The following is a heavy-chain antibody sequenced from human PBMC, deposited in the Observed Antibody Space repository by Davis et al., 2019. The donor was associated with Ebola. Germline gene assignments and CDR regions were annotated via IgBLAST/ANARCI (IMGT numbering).Heavy chain of an antibody. D-gene: IGHD6-19*01. V-gene: IGHV4-59*11. CDR3: AREASSGWYGGGYYYYGMDV. J-gene: IGHJ6*02. Sequence: MPSETLSLTCTVSGGSISSHYWSWIRQLPGKGLEWIGYIYYSGSTNYNPSLKSRVTISGDTSKNQFSLKVNSVTAADTAVYYCAREASSGWYGGGYYYYGMDVWGQGTTVTVSS. CDR1: GGSISSHY. CDR2: IYYSGST.